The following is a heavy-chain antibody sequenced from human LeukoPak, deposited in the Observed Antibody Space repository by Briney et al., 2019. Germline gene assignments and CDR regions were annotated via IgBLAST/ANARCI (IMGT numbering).Heavy chain of an antibody. V-gene: IGHV1-18*01. CDR3: ARGSEGDY. Sequence: ASVKVSCKASGYTFNNFGISWVRQAPGQGLEWMGWISRHNDNATYAKKFQGRVTMTTDTSTSTAYMELRSLRSDDTAVYYCARGSEGDYWGQGTLVTVSS. CDR2: ISRHNDNA. J-gene: IGHJ4*02. CDR1: GYTFNNFG.